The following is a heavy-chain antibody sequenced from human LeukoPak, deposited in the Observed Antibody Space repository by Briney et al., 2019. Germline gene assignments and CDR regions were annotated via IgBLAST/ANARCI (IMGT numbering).Heavy chain of an antibody. CDR3: ARDATRGYSYGFPFDY. J-gene: IGHJ4*02. CDR1: RFTFSSYA. D-gene: IGHD5-18*01. V-gene: IGHV3-30-3*01. Sequence: PGTSLRLSCAASRFTFSSYAMHWGRQAPGKGLEWVAVISSDGNNYYYTDSVKGRFTISRDNSKNTLYLQMNSLRAEDTAVYYCARDATRGYSYGFPFDYWGQGTLVTVSS. CDR2: ISSDGNNY.